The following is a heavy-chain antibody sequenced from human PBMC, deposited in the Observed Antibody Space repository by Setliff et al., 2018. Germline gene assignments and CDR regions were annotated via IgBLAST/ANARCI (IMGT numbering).Heavy chain of an antibody. J-gene: IGHJ4*02. D-gene: IGHD3-10*01. CDR3: ARHTIAMSTIISYFDY. CDR2: IYYSGST. CDR1: GGSISSSSYY. V-gene: IGHV4-39*01. Sequence: KTSETLSLTCTVSGGSISSSSYYWGWIRQPPGKGLEWIGTIYYSGSTYYNPSLKSRVTMSIDTSKNQFSLNLNSVTAADTAVYYCARHTIAMSTIISYFDYWGQGTLVTVSS.